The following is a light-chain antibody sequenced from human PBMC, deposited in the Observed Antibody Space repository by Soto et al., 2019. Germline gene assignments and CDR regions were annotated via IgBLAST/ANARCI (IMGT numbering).Light chain of an antibody. CDR1: NSDIGAYDS. V-gene: IGLV2-14*03. Sequence: QSVLTQPASVSESPGKSITISCTGTNSDIGAYDSVSWYQQHPGKAPKLLIYDVSYRPSGISARFSGSKSDNTASLTISGLQAEDEAEYYCSSYTTSVTLVFGGGTKLTVL. CDR2: DVS. CDR3: SSYTTSVTLV. J-gene: IGLJ3*02.